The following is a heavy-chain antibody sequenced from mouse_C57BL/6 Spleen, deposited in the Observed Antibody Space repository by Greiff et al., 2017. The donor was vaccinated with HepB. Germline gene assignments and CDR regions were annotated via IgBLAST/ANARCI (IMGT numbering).Heavy chain of an antibody. D-gene: IGHD2-5*01. J-gene: IGHJ3*01. CDR1: GYTFTDYN. CDR2: INPNNGGT. V-gene: IGHV1-18*01. CDR3: ARRDSNYVGFAY. Sequence: EVQLQQSGPELVKPGASVKIPCKASGYTFTDYNMDWVKQSHGKSLEWIGDINPNNGGTIYNQKFKGKATLTVDKSSSTAYMELRSLTSEDTAVYYCARRDSNYVGFAYWGQGTLVTVSA.